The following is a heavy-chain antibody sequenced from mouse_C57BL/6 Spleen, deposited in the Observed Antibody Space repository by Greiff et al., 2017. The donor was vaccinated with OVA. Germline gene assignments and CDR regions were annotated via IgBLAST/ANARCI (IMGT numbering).Heavy chain of an antibody. CDR2: IFPGSGST. Sequence: QVQLKASGPELVKPGASVKISCKASGYTFTDYYINWVKQRPGQGLEWIGWIFPGSGSTYYNEKFKGKATLTVDKSSSTAYMLLSSLTSEDSAVYFCAREGYYYYGSSPRRNAMDYWGQGTSVTVSS. V-gene: IGHV1-75*01. CDR3: AREGYYYYGSSPRRNAMDY. CDR1: GYTFTDYY. D-gene: IGHD1-1*01. J-gene: IGHJ4*01.